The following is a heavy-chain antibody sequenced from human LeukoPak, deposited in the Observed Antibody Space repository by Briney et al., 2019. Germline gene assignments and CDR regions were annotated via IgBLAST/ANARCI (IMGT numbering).Heavy chain of an antibody. CDR1: GFTFSSYA. J-gene: IGHJ4*02. D-gene: IGHD6-25*01. Sequence: GGSLRLSFAASGFTFSSYAMTWVRQAPGRGLEWVSTISDSGARTNYADSAKGRFTISRDNSMNTLYLQMNSLRADDTAVYYCASDYFLDYWGQGTLVTVSS. CDR2: ISDSGART. V-gene: IGHV3-23*01. CDR3: ASDYFLDY.